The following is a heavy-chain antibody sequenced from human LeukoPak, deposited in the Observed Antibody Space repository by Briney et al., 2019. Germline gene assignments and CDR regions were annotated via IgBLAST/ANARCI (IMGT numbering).Heavy chain of an antibody. Sequence: SETLSLTCTVSGGSISSYYWSGIRQPPGKGLEWIGYIYYSGSTNYNPSLKSRVTISVDTSKNQFSLKLSSVTAADTAVYYCARGGGVAGTPYNPYDYWGQGTLVTVSA. CDR2: IYYSGST. D-gene: IGHD6-19*01. CDR1: GGSISSYY. CDR3: ARGGGVAGTPYNPYDY. J-gene: IGHJ4*02. V-gene: IGHV4-59*01.